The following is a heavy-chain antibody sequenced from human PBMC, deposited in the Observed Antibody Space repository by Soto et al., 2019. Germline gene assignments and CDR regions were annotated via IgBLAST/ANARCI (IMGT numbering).Heavy chain of an antibody. J-gene: IGHJ6*02. V-gene: IGHV1-18*01. D-gene: IGHD2-15*01. CDR1: GGTFSSYA. CDR3: ARFSGGSYNTYYYYYGMDV. CDR2: ISAYNGDT. Sequence: QVQLVQSGAEVKKPGSSVKVSCKASGGTFSSYAISWVRQAPGQGLEWMGWISAYNGDTKYAQDLQGRVTMTTDTSTSTAYMELRSLRSDDTAVYYCARFSGGSYNTYYYYYGMDVWGQGTTVTVSS.